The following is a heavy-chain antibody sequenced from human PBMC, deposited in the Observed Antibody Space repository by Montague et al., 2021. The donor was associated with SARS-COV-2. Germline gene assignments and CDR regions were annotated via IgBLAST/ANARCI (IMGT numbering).Heavy chain of an antibody. CDR1: GFTFDDYG. D-gene: IGHD3-10*01. CDR2: ISRTGDRT. CDR3: SRGGGMIRGVVDF. V-gene: IGHV3-20*01. Sequence: CLRLSCAASGFTFDDYGMSWVRQAPGKGLEWVSGISRTGDRTAYGDPVKGRFTISRDNAKNSLYLQMNSLRVEDTALYHCSRGGGMIRGVVDFWGQGILVSVSS. J-gene: IGHJ4*02.